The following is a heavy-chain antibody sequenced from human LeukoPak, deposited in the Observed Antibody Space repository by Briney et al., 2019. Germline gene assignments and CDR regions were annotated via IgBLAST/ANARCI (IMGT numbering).Heavy chain of an antibody. J-gene: IGHJ4*02. D-gene: IGHD6-13*01. CDR3: AAGTAADY. CDR2: ISASSSYT. Sequence: PGGSLRLSCVVSGIPFSDYYMNWIRQTPGKGLEWMSYISASSSYTDYADSVKGRFTISRDNAQNALFLQMNRLRVEDTAVYYCAAGTAADYWGQGTLVTVSS. V-gene: IGHV3-11*03. CDR1: GIPFSDYY.